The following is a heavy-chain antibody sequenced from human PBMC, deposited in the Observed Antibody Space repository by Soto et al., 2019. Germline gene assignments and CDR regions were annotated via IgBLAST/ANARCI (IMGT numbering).Heavy chain of an antibody. J-gene: IGHJ6*02. D-gene: IGHD3-16*01. CDR2: MNAKSGDT. V-gene: IGHV1-8*01. CDR1: GYTFSDFD. CDR3: ARGNPFNYAGLDV. Sequence: QANLEQSGAELKRPGASVKVSCKASGYTFSDFDINWLRQASGKGHEWMGWMNAKSGDTFFPQRFRGKFNMTGDTSLSTDYREVGSLTSHDTAIYYCARGNPFNYAGLDVWGQGTTVGVSS.